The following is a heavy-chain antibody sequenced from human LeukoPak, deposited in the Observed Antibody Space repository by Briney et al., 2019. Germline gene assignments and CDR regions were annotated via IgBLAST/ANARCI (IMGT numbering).Heavy chain of an antibody. V-gene: IGHV3-23*01. CDR1: GFTFSSYA. CDR3: AKAPSITMIVVVSPFDY. D-gene: IGHD3-22*01. CDR2: ISGSGGST. Sequence: TGGSLRLSCAASGFTFSSYAMSWVRQAPGKGLEWVSAISGSGGSTYYADSVKGRFTISRDNSKNTLYLQMNSLRAEDTAVYYCAKAPSITMIVVVSPFDYWGQGTLVTVSS. J-gene: IGHJ4*02.